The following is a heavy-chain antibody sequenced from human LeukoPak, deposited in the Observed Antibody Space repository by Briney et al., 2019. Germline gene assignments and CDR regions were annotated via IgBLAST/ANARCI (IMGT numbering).Heavy chain of an antibody. CDR2: IRDSGET. CDR3: ARDRAVTQDWVEFDP. D-gene: IGHD4-17*01. Sequence: PGGSLRLSCAASGFSVRNYYMTWVRQAPGKGLEWVSLIRDSGETFYADSVKGRFTISRDNSKNTMYLQMNRLRVEDTAVYFCARDRAVTQDWVEFDPWGQGTLVTVSS. CDR1: GFSVRNYY. J-gene: IGHJ5*02. V-gene: IGHV3-66*03.